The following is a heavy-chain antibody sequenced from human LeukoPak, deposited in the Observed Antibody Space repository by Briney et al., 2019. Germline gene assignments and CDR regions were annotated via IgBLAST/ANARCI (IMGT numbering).Heavy chain of an antibody. J-gene: IGHJ4*02. CDR1: GFNFEDYA. D-gene: IGHD3-3*01. V-gene: IGHV3-9*03. Sequence: PGRSLRLSCAASGFNFEDYAMNWVRQAPEKGLEWVASINWNGNDIVYADSVKGRFTISRDNAKKSVFLQMTSLRTEDVALYYCAKGTSSTIFGLESDFWGQGTLVTVSS. CDR3: AKGTSSTIFGLESDF. CDR2: INWNGNDI.